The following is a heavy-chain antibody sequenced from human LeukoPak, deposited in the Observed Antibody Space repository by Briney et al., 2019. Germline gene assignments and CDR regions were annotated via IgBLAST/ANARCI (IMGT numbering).Heavy chain of an antibody. CDR3: ARGAPGY. CDR1: GGSFSGYQ. CDR2: INHSGST. J-gene: IGHJ4*02. V-gene: IGHV4-34*01. Sequence: AETLSLTCAVHGGSFSGYQWTWIRQPPGKGLEWIGEINHSGSTNYNPSLKSRVTISVDTSKNQFSLKLNSVTAADTAVYYCARGAPGYWGQGTLVTVSS.